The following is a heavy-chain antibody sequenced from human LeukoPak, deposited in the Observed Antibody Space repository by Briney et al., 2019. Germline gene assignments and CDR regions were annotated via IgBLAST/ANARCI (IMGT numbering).Heavy chain of an antibody. J-gene: IGHJ4*02. CDR3: ARDAGMVRGVNGDY. V-gene: IGHV3-30*02. D-gene: IGHD3-10*01. CDR1: GFTFSSYG. Sequence: GGSPRLSCAASGFTFSSYGMHWVRQAPGKGQEWVAFIRYDGSNKYYADSVKGRFTISRDNAKNSLYLQMNSLRAEDTAVYYCARDAGMVRGVNGDYWGQGTLVTVSS. CDR2: IRYDGSNK.